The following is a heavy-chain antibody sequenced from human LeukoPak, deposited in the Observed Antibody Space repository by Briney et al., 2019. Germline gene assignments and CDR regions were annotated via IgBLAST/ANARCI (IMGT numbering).Heavy chain of an antibody. CDR3: ASSWGVYDAFDI. D-gene: IGHD3-16*01. CDR2: IYHSGST. J-gene: IGHJ3*02. CDR1: GYSISSGYY. Sequence: SETLSLTCAVSGYSISSGYYWGWIRQPPGKGLEWIGSIYHSGSTYYIPSLKSRVTISVDTSKNQFSLKLSSVTAADTAVYYCASSWGVYDAFDIWGQGTMVTVSS. V-gene: IGHV4-38-2*01.